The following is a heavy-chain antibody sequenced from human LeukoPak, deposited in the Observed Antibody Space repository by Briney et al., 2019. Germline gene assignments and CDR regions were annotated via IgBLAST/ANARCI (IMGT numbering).Heavy chain of an antibody. CDR2: IFPSGGEI. Sequence: PGGSLRLSCAASGFTFSTFAMIWVRQPPGKGLERVSSIFPSGGEIHYADSVRGRFTISRDNSRNTLYLQMNSLRAEDTAVYYCARRAGAYSHPYDYWGQGTLVTVSS. D-gene: IGHD4/OR15-4a*01. CDR1: GFTFSTFA. CDR3: ARRAGAYSHPYDY. V-gene: IGHV3-23*01. J-gene: IGHJ4*02.